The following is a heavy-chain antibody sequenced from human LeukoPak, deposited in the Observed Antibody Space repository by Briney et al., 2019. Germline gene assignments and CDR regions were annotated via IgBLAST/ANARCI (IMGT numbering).Heavy chain of an antibody. J-gene: IGHJ6*02. CDR3: ATRMGIAAAGPLDV. CDR2: INHSGST. D-gene: IGHD6-13*01. Sequence: SETLSLTCAVYGGSFSGYCWSWIRQPPGKGLEWIGEINHSGSTNYNPSLKSRVTISVDTSKNQFSLKLSSVTAADTAVYYCATRMGIAAAGPLDVWGQGTTVTVSS. V-gene: IGHV4-34*01. CDR1: GGSFSGYC.